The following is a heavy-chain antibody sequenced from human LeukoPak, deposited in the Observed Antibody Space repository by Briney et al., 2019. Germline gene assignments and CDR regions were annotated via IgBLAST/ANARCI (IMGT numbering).Heavy chain of an antibody. CDR2: IYYSGST. D-gene: IGHD2-15*01. Sequence: SETLSLTCTVSGGSLSSSSYYWGWIRQPPGKGLEWIGSIYYSGSTYYNPSLKSRVTISVDTSKNQFSLKLSSVTAADTAVYHCARETYCSGGSCLGYYYYGMDVWGQGTTVTVSS. J-gene: IGHJ6*02. CDR3: ARETYCSGGSCLGYYYYGMDV. V-gene: IGHV4-39*07. CDR1: GGSLSSSSYY.